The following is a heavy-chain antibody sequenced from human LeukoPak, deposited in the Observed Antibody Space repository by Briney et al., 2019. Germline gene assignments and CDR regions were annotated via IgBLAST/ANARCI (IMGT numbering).Heavy chain of an antibody. CDR1: GGSFSGYY. CDR3: ATSMVRGVIKGY. Sequence: SETLSLTCAAYGGSFSGYYWSWIRQPPGKGLEWIGEINHSGSTNYNPSLKSRVTISVGTSKNQFSLKLSSVTAADTAVYYCATSMVRGVIKGYWGQGTLVTVSS. J-gene: IGHJ4*02. D-gene: IGHD3-10*01. CDR2: INHSGST. V-gene: IGHV4-34*01.